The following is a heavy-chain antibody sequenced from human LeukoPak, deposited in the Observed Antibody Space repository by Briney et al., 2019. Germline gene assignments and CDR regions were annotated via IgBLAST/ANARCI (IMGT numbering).Heavy chain of an antibody. J-gene: IGHJ4*02. CDR2: ISSSGGRT. Sequence: GGSLRLSCAASGFTFSSYAMSWVRQAPGKGLEWVSAISSSGGRTSYVDSVKGRFTISRDNSKNTLYLQMNSLRAEDTAVYYCARGSRGYFDYWGQGTLVTVSS. CDR3: ARGSRGYFDY. V-gene: IGHV3-23*01. CDR1: GFTFSSYA. D-gene: IGHD3-10*01.